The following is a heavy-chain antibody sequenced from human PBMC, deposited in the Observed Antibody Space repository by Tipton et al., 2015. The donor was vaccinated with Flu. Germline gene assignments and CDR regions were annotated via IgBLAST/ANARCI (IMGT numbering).Heavy chain of an antibody. Sequence: SLRLSCAASGFTFSTYCMHWVRQAPGKGLEWVANISEDGSEKHYLDSVKGRFTISRDNAKNTLFLQMSSLRAEDTALYYCARGSGLGHFDSLLYHRGQGAPVTLS. CDR1: GFTFSTYC. CDR2: ISEDGSEK. J-gene: IGHJ4*02. D-gene: IGHD2-21*02. V-gene: IGHV3-7*01. CDR3: ARGSGLGHFDSLLYH.